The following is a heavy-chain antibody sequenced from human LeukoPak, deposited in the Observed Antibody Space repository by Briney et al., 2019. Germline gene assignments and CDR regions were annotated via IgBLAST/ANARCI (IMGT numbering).Heavy chain of an antibody. V-gene: IGHV3-53*01. D-gene: IGHD3-16*01. Sequence: GGSLRLPCAASGFTVSDNYLSWVRQAPGKGLQWVSFINSGGYTSYADSVKGRFTISRDNSKNTLYLQLNNLRADDTAVYYCARRPVNAYSFDSWGQGTLVTVSS. CDR1: GFTVSDNY. J-gene: IGHJ4*02. CDR3: ARRPVNAYSFDS. CDR2: INSGGYT.